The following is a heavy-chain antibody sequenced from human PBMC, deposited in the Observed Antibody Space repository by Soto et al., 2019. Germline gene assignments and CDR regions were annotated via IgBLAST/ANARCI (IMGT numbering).Heavy chain of an antibody. CDR2: IFYLGSS. CDR3: ARHSLALRKNNWFDP. Sequence: PSETLSLTCTVSGDSIISSDFYWGWVRQPPGKGLEWIGSIFYLGSSYYSPSLKSRVTMSADTSKNQFSLRLRSVTAADTALYFCARHSLALRKNNWFDPWGQGIMVTVSS. J-gene: IGHJ5*02. CDR1: GDSIISSDFY. V-gene: IGHV4-39*01. D-gene: IGHD3-3*02.